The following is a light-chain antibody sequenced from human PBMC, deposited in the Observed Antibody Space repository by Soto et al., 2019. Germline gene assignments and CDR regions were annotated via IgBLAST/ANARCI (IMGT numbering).Light chain of an antibody. Sequence: EIVLTQSPGTLSLSPGERATLSCRASQSVSSSFLAGYQQKPGQAPRLLIYGASSRATGIPDRFSGSGSGTDFTLTISRLETEDVAVDYCQQYGSSPLTYGGGTKVEIK. CDR1: QSVSSSF. CDR3: QQYGSSPLT. V-gene: IGKV3-20*01. J-gene: IGKJ4*01. CDR2: GAS.